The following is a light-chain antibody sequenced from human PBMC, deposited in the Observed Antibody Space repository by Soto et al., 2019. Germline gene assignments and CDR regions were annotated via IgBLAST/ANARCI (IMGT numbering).Light chain of an antibody. CDR2: GAS. J-gene: IGKJ1*01. CDR3: QQYGSSPLT. CDR1: QSVTSTY. V-gene: IGKV3-20*01. Sequence: EIVLTQSPGTLSLSPGERATLSCRASQSVTSTYLAWYQQKPGQPPRLLIYGASSRATGIPDRFSGSGSGTDFTLTISRLAPEDFAVYYCQQYGSSPLTFGQGTKVEIK.